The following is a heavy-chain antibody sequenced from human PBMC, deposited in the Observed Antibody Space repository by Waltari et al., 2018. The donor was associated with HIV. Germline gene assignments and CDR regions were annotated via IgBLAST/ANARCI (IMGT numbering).Heavy chain of an antibody. Sequence: QVQLQESGPGLVKPSQTLSPTCHVSGASITRPNYYWSWIRQTPGKGLEWIGYIFFSGITEYNPSCKSRPFISSDTSRNQFSLTLTSVTAADTAIYFCARDRPGTGYLDPWGRGIMVTVSS. CDR3: ARDRPGTGYLDP. J-gene: IGHJ5*02. D-gene: IGHD5-18*01. CDR2: IFFSGIT. V-gene: IGHV4-30-4*01. CDR1: GASITRPNYY.